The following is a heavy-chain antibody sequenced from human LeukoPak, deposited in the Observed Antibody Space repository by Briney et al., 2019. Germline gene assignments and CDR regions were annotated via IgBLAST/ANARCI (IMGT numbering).Heavy chain of an antibody. Sequence: GGSLRLSCAASGFTVSSNYMSWVRQAPGKGLEWVSVIYSGGSTYYADSVKGRFTISRDNSKNTLYLQMNSLRAEDTAVYYCARALLWFGELFDYGMGVWGKGTTVTVSS. CDR3: ARALLWFGELFDYGMGV. CDR1: GFTVSSNY. D-gene: IGHD3-10*01. CDR2: IYSGGST. V-gene: IGHV3-53*01. J-gene: IGHJ6*04.